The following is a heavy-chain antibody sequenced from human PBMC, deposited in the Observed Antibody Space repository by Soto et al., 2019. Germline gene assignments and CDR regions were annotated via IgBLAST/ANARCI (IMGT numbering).Heavy chain of an antibody. J-gene: IGHJ6*02. CDR1: GFTFSSYA. V-gene: IGHV3-23*01. CDR2: ISGSGGST. CDR3: AKDSAGCSSTSCYVYYYYGMDV. Sequence: GGSLRLSCAASGFTFSSYAMSWVRQAPGKGLEWVSAISGSGGSTYYADSVKGRFTISRDNSKNTLYLQMNSLRAEDTAVYYCAKDSAGCSSTSCYVYYYYGMDVWGQGTTVTVSS. D-gene: IGHD2-2*01.